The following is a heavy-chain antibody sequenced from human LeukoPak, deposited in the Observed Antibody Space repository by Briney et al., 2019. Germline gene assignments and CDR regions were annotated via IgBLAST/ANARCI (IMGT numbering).Heavy chain of an antibody. D-gene: IGHD3-10*01. CDR3: ACEPNYYGSGSYYKFDY. Sequence: SETLSLTCTVSGGSISSYYWSWIRQPAGKGLEWIGRIYTSGSTNYNPSLKSRVTMSVDTSKNQFSLKLSSVTAADTAVYYCACEPNYYGSGSYYKFDYWGQGTLVTVSS. CDR1: GGSISSYY. CDR2: IYTSGST. J-gene: IGHJ4*02. V-gene: IGHV4-4*07.